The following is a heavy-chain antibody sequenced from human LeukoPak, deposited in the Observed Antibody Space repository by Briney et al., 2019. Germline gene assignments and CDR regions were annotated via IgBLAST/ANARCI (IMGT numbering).Heavy chain of an antibody. D-gene: IGHD2-21*02. CDR3: ARVRGVGTHIWLLPWNL. V-gene: IGHV3-23*01. CDR1: GFTFPTYA. J-gene: IGHJ5*02. CDR2: ISGGAAGT. Sequence: GGSLRLSCAASGFTFPTYAMAWVRQAPGKGLEWVSSISGGAAGTYYAPSVKGRFTVSRDNDKNALYLQMDGLTAADTALYYCARVRGVGTHIWLLPWNLWGQRPLVSASS.